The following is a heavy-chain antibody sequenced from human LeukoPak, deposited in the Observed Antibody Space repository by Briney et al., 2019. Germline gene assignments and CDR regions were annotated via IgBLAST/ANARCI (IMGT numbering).Heavy chain of an antibody. CDR1: GGSFSGYY. V-gene: IGHV4-34*01. CDR3: ARRAYYDYVWGSYRYSTSYYFDY. Sequence: SETLSLTCAVYGGSFSGYYWSWIRQHPGKGLEWIGYIYYSGSTYYNPSLKSRVTISVDTSKNQFSLKLSSVTAADTAVYYCARRAYYDYVWGSYRYSTSYYFDYWGQGTLVTVSS. D-gene: IGHD3-16*02. J-gene: IGHJ4*02. CDR2: IYYSGST.